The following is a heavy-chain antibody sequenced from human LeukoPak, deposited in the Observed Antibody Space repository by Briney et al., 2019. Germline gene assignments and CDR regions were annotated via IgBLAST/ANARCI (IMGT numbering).Heavy chain of an antibody. D-gene: IGHD2-21*01. Sequence: GGSLRLSCAASGFTVSSNYMSWVRQAPGKGLEWVSVIYSGGSTYYADSVKGRFTISRDNSKNTLYLQMNSLRAEDTAVYYCAREGPPTYSTRGDYWGQGTLVTVSS. J-gene: IGHJ4*02. CDR1: GFTVSSNY. CDR3: AREGPPTYSTRGDY. V-gene: IGHV3-53*01. CDR2: IYSGGST.